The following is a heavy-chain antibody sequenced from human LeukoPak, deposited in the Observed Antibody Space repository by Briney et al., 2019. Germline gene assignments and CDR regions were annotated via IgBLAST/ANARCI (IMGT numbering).Heavy chain of an antibody. CDR1: GFTFSSYS. CDR2: ISSSSSTI. J-gene: IGHJ4*02. V-gene: IGHV3-48*04. CDR3: ARDRYYYDSSGYSYYFDY. Sequence: GGSLRLSCAASGFTFSSYSMNWVRRAPGKGLEWVSYISSSSSTIYYADSVKGRFTISRDNAKNSLYLQMNSLRAEDTAVYYCARDRYYYDSSGYSYYFDYWGQGTLVTVSS. D-gene: IGHD3-22*01.